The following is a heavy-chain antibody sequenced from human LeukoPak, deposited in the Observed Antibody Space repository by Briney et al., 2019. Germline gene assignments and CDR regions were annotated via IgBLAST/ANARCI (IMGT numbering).Heavy chain of an antibody. D-gene: IGHD6-19*01. CDR1: GGSISSSSYY. J-gene: IGHJ3*02. CDR3: ARQWLVRGSAFDI. CDR2: IYYSGST. Sequence: SETLSLTCTVSGGSISSSSYYWGWIRQPPGKGLEWIGSIYYSGSTYYNPSLKSRVTISVDTSKNQFSLKLSSVTAADTAVYYRARQWLVRGSAFDIWGQGTMVTVSS. V-gene: IGHV4-39*01.